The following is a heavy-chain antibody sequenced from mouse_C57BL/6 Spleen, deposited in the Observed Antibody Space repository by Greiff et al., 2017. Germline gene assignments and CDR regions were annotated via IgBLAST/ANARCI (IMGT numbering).Heavy chain of an antibody. CDR3: LSTMITSYAMDY. Sequence: VQLKQSGPELVKPGASVKISCKASGYSFTDYNMNWVKQSNGKSLEWIGVINPNYGTTSYNQKFKGKATLTVDQSSSTAYMQLNSLTSEDSAVYYCLSTMITSYAMDYWGQGTSVTVSS. D-gene: IGHD2-4*01. CDR2: INPNYGTT. CDR1: GYSFTDYN. J-gene: IGHJ4*01. V-gene: IGHV1-39*01.